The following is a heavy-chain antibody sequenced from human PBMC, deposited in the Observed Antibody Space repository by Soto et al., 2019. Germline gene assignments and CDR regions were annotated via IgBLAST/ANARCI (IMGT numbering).Heavy chain of an antibody. D-gene: IGHD2-2*01. CDR1: GGSLRNYY. V-gene: IGHV4-4*07. J-gene: IGHJ5*01. CDR3: AGDLDSTGLSPDWFDP. CDR2: IYTGGSI. Sequence: SETLSRTCSVSGGSLRNYYGSWIRQPTGKGLEWIARIYTGGSINYNPALESRVAMSVDTSKKQFSLKLTSVTAADTTVYYCAGDLDSTGLSPDWFDPWGQGTLVTVSS.